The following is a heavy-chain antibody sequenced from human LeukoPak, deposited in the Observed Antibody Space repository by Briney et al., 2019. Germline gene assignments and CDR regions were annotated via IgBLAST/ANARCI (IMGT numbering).Heavy chain of an antibody. CDR2: INHSGST. CDR3: ARGKVRSGY. J-gene: IGHJ4*02. V-gene: IGHV4-34*01. CDR1: GGSFSGHY. D-gene: IGHD1-26*01. Sequence: SETLSLTCAVYGGSFSGHYLSWIRQPPGKGLEWIGEINHSGSTSYNPSLKSRVTILVDTSKNQFSLKLSSVTAADTAVYYCARGKVRSGYWGQGTLVTVSS.